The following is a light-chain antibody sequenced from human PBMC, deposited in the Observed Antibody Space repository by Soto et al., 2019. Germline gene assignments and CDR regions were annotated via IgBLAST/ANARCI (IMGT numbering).Light chain of an antibody. V-gene: IGLV2-14*03. CDR2: DVS. CDR1: SSDIGAYNS. Sequence: QSALTQPASVSGSPGQSITISCTGTSSDIGAYNSVSWYQQHPGKAPKLIIYDVSSRPSGISNRFSGSKSGNTASLTISGLQADDDATYYCSSDTILTTEVFGGGTKLTVL. CDR3: SSDTILTTEV. J-gene: IGLJ3*02.